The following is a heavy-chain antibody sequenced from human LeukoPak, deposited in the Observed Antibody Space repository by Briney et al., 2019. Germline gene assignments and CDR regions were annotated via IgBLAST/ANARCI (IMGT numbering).Heavy chain of an antibody. CDR1: GFTFSSYA. CDR3: AKAADFSPFDWLLSGFDY. Sequence: GGSLGLSCAASGFTFSSYAMSWVRQAPGKGLEWVSAISGSGGSTYYADSVKGRFTISRDNSKNTLYLQMNSLRAEDTAVYYCAKAADFSPFDWLLSGFDYWGQGTLVTVSS. CDR2: ISGSGGST. D-gene: IGHD3-9*01. V-gene: IGHV3-23*01. J-gene: IGHJ4*02.